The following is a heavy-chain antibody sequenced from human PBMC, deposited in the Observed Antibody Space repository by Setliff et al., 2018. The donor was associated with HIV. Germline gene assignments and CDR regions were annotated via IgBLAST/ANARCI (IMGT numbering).Heavy chain of an antibody. CDR2: INPYNGNK. D-gene: IGHD2-21*01. Sequence: ASVKVSCKASGYTFINYGINWLRQAPGQGLEWVGWINPYNGNKKYGQKFQGTVTMTRDTTTSTAYLELRRLRSDYTAVYFCARGGPARVALLYWFDPWGHVTLVTVSS. CDR1: GYTFINYG. CDR3: ARGGPARVALLYWFDP. V-gene: IGHV1-18*01. J-gene: IGHJ5*02.